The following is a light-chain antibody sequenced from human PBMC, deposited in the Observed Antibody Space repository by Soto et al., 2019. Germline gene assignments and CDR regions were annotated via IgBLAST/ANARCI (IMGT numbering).Light chain of an antibody. V-gene: IGLV2-11*01. CDR2: DVN. Sequence: QSALTQPASVSGSPGQSITVSCTGTNTDVGGYNYVSWYQHRPGKAPRLMIYDVNKRPSGVPDRFSGSKSGNTASLTISGLQAEDEADYYCCSYADSYTYVFGTGTKLTVL. CDR1: NTDVGGYNY. J-gene: IGLJ1*01. CDR3: CSYADSYTYV.